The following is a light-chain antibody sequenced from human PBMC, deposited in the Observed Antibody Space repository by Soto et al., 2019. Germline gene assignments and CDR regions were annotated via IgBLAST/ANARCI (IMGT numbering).Light chain of an antibody. CDR1: QAVYIN. Sequence: EIVMTQSPATLSVSPGERATLSCRANQAVYINLAWYQQKPGQAPRLLIYGASSRATGIPAKFSGSGSWTEFTLTISSLQSEDFAVYYCQQYDKWPLTFGGGTKVEIK. J-gene: IGKJ4*01. CDR3: QQYDKWPLT. V-gene: IGKV3-15*01. CDR2: GAS.